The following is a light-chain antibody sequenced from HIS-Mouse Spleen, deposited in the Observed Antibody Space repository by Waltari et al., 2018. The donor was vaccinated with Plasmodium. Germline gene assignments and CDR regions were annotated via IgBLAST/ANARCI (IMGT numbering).Light chain of an antibody. CDR3: LLYYGGARV. J-gene: IGLJ3*02. V-gene: IGLV7-43*01. Sequence: QTVVTQEPSLTVSPGGTVTLTCASSPGAVTSGYYPNWFQQKPGQTPRALIYSTSNKPAWTPARFSGSRLGGKAALTLSGVQPEDEAEYYCLLYYGGARVFGGGTKLTVL. CDR1: PGAVTSGYY. CDR2: STS.